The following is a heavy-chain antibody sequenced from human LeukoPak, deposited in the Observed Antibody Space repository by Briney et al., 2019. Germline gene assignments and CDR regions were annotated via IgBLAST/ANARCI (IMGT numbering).Heavy chain of an antibody. V-gene: IGHV3-53*01. CDR1: GFTVSSYY. CDR3: ARGLNTYDSSGFYLF. Sequence: GGSLRLSCAASGFTVSSYYMSWVRQAPGKGLEWVSIIYRGGSTHYADSVKGRFTISRDNSKNTVYLQMNSLRAEDTAVYYCARGLNTYDSSGFYLFWGQGTLVTVSS. D-gene: IGHD3-22*01. J-gene: IGHJ4*02. CDR2: IYRGGST.